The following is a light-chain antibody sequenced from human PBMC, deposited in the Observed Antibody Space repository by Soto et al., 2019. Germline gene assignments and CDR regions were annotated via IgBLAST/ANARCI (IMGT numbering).Light chain of an antibody. CDR3: SSYAGSKFLFV. J-gene: IGLJ1*01. CDR2: EAT. V-gene: IGLV2-8*01. CDR1: SSDVGGYNY. Sequence: VLTHPLSATGSDRQSRRISCTKTSSDVGGYNYVSWYQQYPGKAPRLMIYEATKRPSGVPDRVCGSKSGNTASLAVSGLRAEHEADYFCSSYAGSKFLFVFGAGPRVTV.